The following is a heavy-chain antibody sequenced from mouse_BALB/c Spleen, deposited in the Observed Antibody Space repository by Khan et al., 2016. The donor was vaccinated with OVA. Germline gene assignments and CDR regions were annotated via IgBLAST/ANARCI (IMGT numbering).Heavy chain of an antibody. V-gene: IGHV3-2*02. CDR1: GYSITSDYA. Sequence: EVKLLESGPGLVKPSQSLSLTCTVTGYSITSDYAWNWIRQFPGNKLGWMGYIKYSGSTSYNQSLKSRFSITRNTSKNQFFLQLSSVTTEDTATDYCARSGTNSTVVITDFDHWGQGTTLTRSS. CDR2: IKYSGST. D-gene: IGHD1-1*01. J-gene: IGHJ2*01. CDR3: ARSGTNSTVVITDFDH.